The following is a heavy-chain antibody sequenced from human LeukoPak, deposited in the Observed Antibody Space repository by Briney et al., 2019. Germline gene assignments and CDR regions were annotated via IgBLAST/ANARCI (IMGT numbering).Heavy chain of an antibody. CDR1: GFTFSSYG. CDR2: ISYDGSNK. CDR3: AKGLGYCSSTSCYTVDY. D-gene: IGHD2-2*02. Sequence: GGSLRLSCAASGFTFSSYGMHWVRQAPGKGLEWVAVISYDGSNKYHADSVKGRFTISRDNSKNTLYLQMNSLRAEDTAVYYCAKGLGYCSSTSCYTVDYWGQGTLVTVSS. J-gene: IGHJ4*02. V-gene: IGHV3-30*18.